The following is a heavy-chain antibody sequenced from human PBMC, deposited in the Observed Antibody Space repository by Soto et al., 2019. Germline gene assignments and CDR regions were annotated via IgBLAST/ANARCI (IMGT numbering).Heavy chain of an antibody. CDR2: IYDSGST. D-gene: IGHD2-8*01. Sequence: QVQLQESGPGLVKPSQTLSLTCTVSGGSISSGDYYWSWIRQPPGKGLEWIGYIYDSGSTYYNSSLKSRVNITLDTSKNQFSLKLTSVTAADTAVYYCARDNGVGPWGQGTLVPVSS. V-gene: IGHV4-30-4*01. CDR1: GGSISSGDYY. J-gene: IGHJ5*02. CDR3: ARDNGVGP.